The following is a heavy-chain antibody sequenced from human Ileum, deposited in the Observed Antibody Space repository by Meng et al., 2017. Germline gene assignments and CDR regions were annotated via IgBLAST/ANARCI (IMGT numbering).Heavy chain of an antibody. CDR2: VYHSGST. CDR1: GDSITNTNW. CDR3: ARGGLTLERRPLDY. J-gene: IGHJ4*02. V-gene: IGHV4-4*02. D-gene: IGHD1-1*01. Sequence: QVPLEESGPGGVKPSGTLALTCAVSGDSITNTNWWNWVRQPPGKGLEWIGEVYHSGSTNYNPSLQSRVTISIDKSKNQFSLNLTSVTVADTAVYYCARGGLTLERRPLDYWGQGTLVTVSS.